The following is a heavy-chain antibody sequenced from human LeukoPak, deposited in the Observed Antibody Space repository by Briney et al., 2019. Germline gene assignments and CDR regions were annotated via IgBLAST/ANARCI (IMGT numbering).Heavy chain of an antibody. Sequence: SETLSLTCTVSSGSFRTYYWSWIRQPPGKGLEWIGEINHSGSTNYNPSLKSRVTISVDTSKNQFSLKLSSVTAADTAVYYCARLKGRWLQLPYYFDYWGQGTLVTVSS. CDR3: ARLKGRWLQLPYYFDY. CDR2: INHSGST. J-gene: IGHJ4*02. V-gene: IGHV4-34*01. CDR1: SGSFRTYY. D-gene: IGHD5-24*01.